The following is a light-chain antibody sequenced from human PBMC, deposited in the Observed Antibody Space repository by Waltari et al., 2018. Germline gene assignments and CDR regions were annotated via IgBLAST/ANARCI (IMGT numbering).Light chain of an antibody. CDR1: PSVLYSSNNKKY. V-gene: IGKV4-1*01. CDR2: WAS. J-gene: IGKJ2*01. Sequence: DIVMTQSPDSLAVSLGERATINCTSSPSVLYSSNNKKYLAWYQQKPGQPPKLLIYWASTRESGVPDRFSGSGSGTDFTLSISSLQAEDVAVYYCQQYYTSPYTFGQGTKLEIK. CDR3: QQYYTSPYT.